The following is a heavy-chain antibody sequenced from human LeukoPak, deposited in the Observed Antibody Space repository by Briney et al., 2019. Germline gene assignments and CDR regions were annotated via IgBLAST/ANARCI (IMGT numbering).Heavy chain of an antibody. CDR1: GGSISSGDYY. CDR3: ARVNYDSSGYYFLFDY. J-gene: IGHJ4*02. D-gene: IGHD3-22*01. CDR2: IYYSGST. Sequence: SETLSLTCTVSGGSISSGDYYWSWIRQPPGKGLEWIGYIYYSGSTIYNPSLKSRVTISVDTSKIQFSLKLNSVTAADTAVYYCARVNYDSSGYYFLFDYWGQGTLVTVSS. V-gene: IGHV4-61*08.